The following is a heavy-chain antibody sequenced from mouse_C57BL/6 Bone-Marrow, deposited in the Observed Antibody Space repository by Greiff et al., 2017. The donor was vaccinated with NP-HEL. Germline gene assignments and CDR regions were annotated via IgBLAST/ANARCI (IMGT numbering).Heavy chain of an antibody. Sequence: LVESGPELVKPGASVKISCKASGYAFSSSWMNWVKQRPGKGLEWIGRIYPGDGDTNYNGKFKGKATLTADKSSSTAYMQLSSLTSEDSAVYFCARDFLNFDYWGQGTTLTVSS. CDR3: ARDFLNFDY. V-gene: IGHV1-82*01. CDR2: IYPGDGDT. J-gene: IGHJ2*01. CDR1: GYAFSSSW.